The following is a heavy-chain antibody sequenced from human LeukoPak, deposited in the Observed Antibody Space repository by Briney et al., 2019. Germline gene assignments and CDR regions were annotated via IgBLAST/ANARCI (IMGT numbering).Heavy chain of an antibody. D-gene: IGHD3-3*01. CDR1: GFTFSSYA. V-gene: IGHV3-30-3*01. CDR2: ISYDGSNK. CDR3: ARARESEAFDY. J-gene: IGHJ4*02. Sequence: GGSLRLSCAASGFTFSSYAMHWVRQAPGKGLEWVALISYDGSNKYHADSVKGRFTISRDNSKNTLYQQMDSLRAEDTAVYYCARARESEAFDYWGQGTLVTVSS.